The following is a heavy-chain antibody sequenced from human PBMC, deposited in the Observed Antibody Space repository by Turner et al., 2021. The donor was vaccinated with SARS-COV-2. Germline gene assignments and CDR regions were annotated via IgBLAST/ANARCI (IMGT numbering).Heavy chain of an antibody. CDR2: TSYDGSNK. J-gene: IGHJ4*02. D-gene: IGHD4-4*01. V-gene: IGHV3-30*18. CDR3: AKQQGLYSNPMYYFDY. CDR1: GFIFSSSG. Sequence: QVQLVESGGGVVQPGRSLRLACAAAGFIFSSSGMHWVRQAPGKGLEWVAVTSYDGSNKYYADSVKGRFTITRDNSKNTLYLQMNSLRAEATDVYVCAKQQGLYSNPMYYFDYWGQGTLVTVSS.